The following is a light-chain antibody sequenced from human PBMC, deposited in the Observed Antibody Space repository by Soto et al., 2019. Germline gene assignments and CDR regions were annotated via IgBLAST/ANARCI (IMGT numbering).Light chain of an antibody. Sequence: EIVLTQSPGTLSLSPGERATLSCRASQSVSSSYLVWYQQKAGQAPRLLISSASSRATGIPDRFSGSGSGXXFXXXXXXXXXXXXXXXYCQQSDSSPPGITFGQGTRLEIK. CDR3: QQSDSSPPGIT. V-gene: IGKV3-20*01. J-gene: IGKJ5*01. CDR1: QSVSSSY. CDR2: SAS.